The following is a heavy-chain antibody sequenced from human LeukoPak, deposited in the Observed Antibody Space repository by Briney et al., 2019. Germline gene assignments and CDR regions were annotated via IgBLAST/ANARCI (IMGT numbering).Heavy chain of an antibody. D-gene: IGHD6-6*01. CDR2: ISVSGSTT. J-gene: IGHJ4*02. V-gene: IGHV3-23*01. CDR3: AKGQERTRLAARPSALDF. CDR1: GFTFTNYA. Sequence: GSLRLSCAASGFTFTNYAMSWVRQAPGKGLEWVSTISVSGSTTYYAASVEGRFTISRDNSKNTLYLQVNALRAEDTAIYYCAKGQERTRLAARPSALDFWGQGTLVTVSS.